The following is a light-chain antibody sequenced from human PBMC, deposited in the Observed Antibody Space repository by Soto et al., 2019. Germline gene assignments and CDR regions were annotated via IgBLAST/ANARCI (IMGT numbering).Light chain of an antibody. CDR2: STN. CDR1: SSNIGSNT. Sequence: QSALTQPPSASGTPGQRVTISCSGSSSNIGSNTVNWYQQLPGSAPKLLMYSTNQRPSGVPDRFSGSKPGTSASLAISGLQPEDEADSYCAAWDGSLNVVLFGGGAKLTVL. J-gene: IGLJ2*01. V-gene: IGLV1-44*01. CDR3: AAWDGSLNVVL.